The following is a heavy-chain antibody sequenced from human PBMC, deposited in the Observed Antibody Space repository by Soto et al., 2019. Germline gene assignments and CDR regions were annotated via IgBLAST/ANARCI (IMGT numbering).Heavy chain of an antibody. CDR1: GFTSSSYT. J-gene: IGHJ4*02. Sequence: QEQLVESGGGVVQPGRSLRLSCAASGFTSSSYTISWVRQAPGQGLEWVGWIGPSSGNTDSARNLQGRVTMTTDTSTSTAYMELRSLRSDDTAVYYCARDTGNFFDYWGQGTLVTVSS. V-gene: IGHV1-18*01. CDR2: IGPSSGNT. CDR3: ARDTGNFFDY.